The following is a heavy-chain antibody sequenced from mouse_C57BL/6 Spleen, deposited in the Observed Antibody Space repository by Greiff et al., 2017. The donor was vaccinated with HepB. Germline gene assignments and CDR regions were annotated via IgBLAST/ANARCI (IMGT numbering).Heavy chain of an antibody. CDR3: ARHDGYSYYYAMDY. V-gene: IGHV1-84*01. J-gene: IGHJ4*01. CDR1: GYTFTDYY. D-gene: IGHD2-3*01. CDR2: IYPGSGNT. Sequence: LVESGPELVKPGASVKISCKASGYTFTDYYINWVKQRPGQGLEWIGWIYPGSGNTKYNEKFKGKATLTVDTSSSTAYMQLSSLTSEDSAVYFCARHDGYSYYYAMDYWGQGTSVTVSS.